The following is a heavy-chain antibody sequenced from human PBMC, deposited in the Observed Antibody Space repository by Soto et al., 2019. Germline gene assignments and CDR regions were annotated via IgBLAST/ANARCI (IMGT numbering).Heavy chain of an antibody. Sequence: GGSLRLSCVASGFTFSNAWMTWVRQAPGKGLEWVGRIKSNSDGGTTYYAAPVEGRFTISRDDSTNTVFLQMNSLKTEDTAVYYCTTTGTIDYWGQGTLVTVSS. D-gene: IGHD1-1*01. CDR2: IKSNSDGGTT. J-gene: IGHJ4*02. CDR3: TTTGTIDY. V-gene: IGHV3-15*01. CDR1: GFTFSNAW.